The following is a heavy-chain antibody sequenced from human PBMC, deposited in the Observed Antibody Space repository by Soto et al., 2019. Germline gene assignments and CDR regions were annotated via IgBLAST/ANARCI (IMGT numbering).Heavy chain of an antibody. CDR3: ARSSGDTAMVGPNNWFDP. D-gene: IGHD5-18*01. CDR2: IIPIFGTA. V-gene: IGHV1-69*13. J-gene: IGHJ5*02. CDR1: GGTFSSYA. Sequence: GASVKVSCKASGGTFSSYAISWVRQAPGQGLEWMGGIIPIFGTANYAQKFQGRVTITADESTSTAYMELSSLRSEDTAGYYCARSSGDTAMVGPNNWFDPWGQGTLVTVSS.